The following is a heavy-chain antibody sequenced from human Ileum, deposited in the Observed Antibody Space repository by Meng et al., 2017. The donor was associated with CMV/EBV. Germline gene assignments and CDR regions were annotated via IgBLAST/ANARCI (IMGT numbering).Heavy chain of an antibody. J-gene: IGHJ4*02. CDR2: ISYDGRNK. CDR1: FTVSSEG. CDR3: AKALGIAVGGTGRYFDN. V-gene: IGHV3-30*18. D-gene: IGHD6-19*01. Sequence: FTVSSEGMHWVRQAPGKGLKWVAVISYDGRNKYYGDSVKGRFTISRDNSKNTLYLQINSLRAEDTAIYYCAKALGIAVGGTGRYFDNWGQGTLVTVSS.